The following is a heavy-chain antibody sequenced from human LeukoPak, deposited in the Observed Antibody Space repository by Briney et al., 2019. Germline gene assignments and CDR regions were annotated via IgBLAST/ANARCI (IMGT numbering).Heavy chain of an antibody. CDR1: GFTFSDYY. V-gene: IGHV3-11*04. CDR3: ARDPNYMDV. CDR2: ISSNGNTI. Sequence: GGSLRLSCAASGFTFSDYYMSWIRQAPGQGLEWVSYISSNGNTIHYADSVKGRFTISRDNAKNSLYLQMSGLRAEDTAVYYCARDPNYMDVWGKGTTVTVSS. J-gene: IGHJ6*03.